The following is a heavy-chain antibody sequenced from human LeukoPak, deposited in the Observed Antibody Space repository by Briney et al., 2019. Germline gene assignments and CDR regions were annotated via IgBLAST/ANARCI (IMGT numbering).Heavy chain of an antibody. J-gene: IGHJ4*02. D-gene: IGHD3-10*01. CDR2: INHSGDT. Sequence: SETLSFTCAVYGGSFSGYYWSWLRQPPGKGLEWIGEINHSGDTNYNPSLKSRITISVDTSQNLVSLNLTSVTAADTAVYYCHLVRGGGYFDYWGQGTLVIVSS. V-gene: IGHV4-34*01. CDR1: GGSFSGYY. CDR3: HLVRGGGYFDY.